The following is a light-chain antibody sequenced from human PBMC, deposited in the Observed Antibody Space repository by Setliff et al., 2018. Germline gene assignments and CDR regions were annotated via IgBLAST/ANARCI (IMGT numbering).Light chain of an antibody. V-gene: IGKV3-11*01. Sequence: EIVLTQSPVTLSLSPGERATLSCRVSQSVHNTLAWYQQRPGQAPRLLIYDASNRATGIPARFSGSGSGTDYTLTISSLEPEDFAVYFCQQRYKWPITFGQGTRLEIK. CDR2: DAS. CDR1: QSVHNT. CDR3: QQRYKWPIT. J-gene: IGKJ5*01.